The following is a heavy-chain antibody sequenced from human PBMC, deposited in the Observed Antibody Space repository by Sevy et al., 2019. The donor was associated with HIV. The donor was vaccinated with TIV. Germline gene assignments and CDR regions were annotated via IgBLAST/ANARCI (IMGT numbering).Heavy chain of an antibody. Sequence: GGSLRLSCVASGFTFSSFYMSWVRQAPGKGLEWVAKIDPDGSEKYYVDSVQGRSTISRENAKNSLFLQVNSLRAEDTAVYFCASSSEGDYRGDHFDSWGQGTQVTVSS. CDR1: GFTFSSFY. CDR3: ASSSEGDYRGDHFDS. D-gene: IGHD4-17*01. J-gene: IGHJ4*02. CDR2: IDPDGSEK. V-gene: IGHV3-7*03.